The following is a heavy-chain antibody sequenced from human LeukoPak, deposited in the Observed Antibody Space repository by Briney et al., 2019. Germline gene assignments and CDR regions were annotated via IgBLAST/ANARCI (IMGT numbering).Heavy chain of an antibody. CDR3: ARDSPYDSSGYYMRY. CDR1: GFTFSSYW. V-gene: IGHV3-7*01. J-gene: IGHJ4*02. Sequence: PGGSLRLSCAASGFTFSSYWMSWVRQAPGKGLEWVANIKQDGSEKYYVDSVKGRFTISRDNAKNSLYLQMNSLRAEDTAVYYCARDSPYDSSGYYMRYWGQGTLVTVSS. D-gene: IGHD3-22*01. CDR2: IKQDGSEK.